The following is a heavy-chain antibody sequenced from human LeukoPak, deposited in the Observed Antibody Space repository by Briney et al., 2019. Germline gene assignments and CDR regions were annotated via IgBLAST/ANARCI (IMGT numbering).Heavy chain of an antibody. CDR1: GGSIRNYY. Sequence: SETLSLTCTVSGGSIRNYYWSWNRQPPGKGLEWIGYIYYSGSTNYNPSLKSRVTMSVDTSRNQFSLKVTSVSAADTAVYYCARRDIGSHFDYWGQGVLVTVSS. CDR3: ARRDIGSHFDY. CDR2: IYYSGST. J-gene: IGHJ4*02. V-gene: IGHV4-59*01. D-gene: IGHD1-26*01.